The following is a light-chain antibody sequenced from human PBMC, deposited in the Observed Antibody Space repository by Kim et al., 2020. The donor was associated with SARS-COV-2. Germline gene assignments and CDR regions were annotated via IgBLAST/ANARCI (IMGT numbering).Light chain of an antibody. J-gene: IGLJ1*01. V-gene: IGLV2-18*02. CDR3: TSFISSSTPYF. Sequence: NRVSWYQQSPGTAPKLLIYEVTNRPSGVPDRFSGSRSGNTASLTISGLQAEDEADYYCTSFISSSTPYFFGTGTKVTVL. CDR2: EVT. CDR1: NR.